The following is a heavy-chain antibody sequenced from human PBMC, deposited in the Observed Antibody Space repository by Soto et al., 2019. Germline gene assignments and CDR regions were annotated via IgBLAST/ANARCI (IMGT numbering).Heavy chain of an antibody. V-gene: IGHV4-34*01. D-gene: IGHD3-16*01. CDR3: ASLRRGVTCGGPAD. CDR2: INHSGST. Sequence: QVQLQQWGAGLLKPSETLSLTCAVYGGSFSGYYWSWIRQPPGKGLECIGEINHSGSTNYNPSRKSRVTRAVDTSKTQISLKLSSVTAADTAVYYCASLRRGVTCGGPADWGQGTLVTVSS. J-gene: IGHJ4*02. CDR1: GGSFSGYY.